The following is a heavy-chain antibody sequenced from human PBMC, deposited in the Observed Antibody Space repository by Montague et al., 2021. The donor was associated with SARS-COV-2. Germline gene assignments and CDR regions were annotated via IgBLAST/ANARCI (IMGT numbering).Heavy chain of an antibody. J-gene: IGHJ4*02. CDR2: INHSGST. CDR1: GGSFSGYH. D-gene: IGHD3-10*01. CDR3: ARGARQGYGFRLGSFVY. V-gene: IGHV4-34*01. Sequence: SETLSLTCAVYGGSFSGYHWTWIRQPPGKGLEWIGEINHSGSTNYNPSLKSRVTISVDTSKNQFSLQLSSVTAADTAVYYCARGARQGYGFRLGSFVYWGQGTLVTVSS.